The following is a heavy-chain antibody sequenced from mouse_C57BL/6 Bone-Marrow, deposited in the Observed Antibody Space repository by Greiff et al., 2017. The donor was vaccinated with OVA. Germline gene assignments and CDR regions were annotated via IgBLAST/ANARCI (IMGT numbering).Heavy chain of an antibody. Sequence: QVQLQQSGAELVKPGASVKLSCKTSGYTFTSYWMHWVKQRPGQGLEWIGMIHPNSGSTNYNEKFKSKATLTVDKSSSTAYMQLSSLTSEDSAVYYCARGGFYYSNYVGWYFDVGGTGTTVTVSS. D-gene: IGHD2-5*01. CDR1: GYTFTSYW. CDR2: IHPNSGST. CDR3: ARGGFYYSNYVGWYFDV. J-gene: IGHJ1*03. V-gene: IGHV1-64*01.